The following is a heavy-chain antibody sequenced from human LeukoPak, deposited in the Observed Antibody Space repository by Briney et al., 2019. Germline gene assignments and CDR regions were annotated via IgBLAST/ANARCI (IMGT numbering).Heavy chain of an antibody. D-gene: IGHD1-26*01. Sequence: SETLSLTCAVSGGSISSYYWGWIRQPPGKGLEWIGYIYYSGSTNYNPSLKSRVTISVDTSKNQFSLKLSSVTAADTAVYYCARLRYSGSYYFDYWGQGTLVTVSS. V-gene: IGHV4-59*08. J-gene: IGHJ4*02. CDR1: GGSISSYY. CDR2: IYYSGST. CDR3: ARLRYSGSYYFDY.